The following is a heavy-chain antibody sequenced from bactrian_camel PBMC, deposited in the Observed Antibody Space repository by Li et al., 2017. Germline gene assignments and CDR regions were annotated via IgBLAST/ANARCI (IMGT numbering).Heavy chain of an antibody. J-gene: IGHJ4*01. D-gene: IGHD6*01. V-gene: IGHV3S53*01. CDR3: AAAGYGSDWVSYLDARSYNY. CDR1: RFIYTSYC. Sequence: VQLVESGGGSVQAGGSLTLSCVSSRFIYTSYCMAWFRQAPGKEREAVAAIDADAAPIYADAVKGRFTISQDNAKNTVYLQMNSLKPEDTAMYYCAAAGYGSDWVSYLDARSYNYWGQGTQVTVS. CDR2: IDADAAP.